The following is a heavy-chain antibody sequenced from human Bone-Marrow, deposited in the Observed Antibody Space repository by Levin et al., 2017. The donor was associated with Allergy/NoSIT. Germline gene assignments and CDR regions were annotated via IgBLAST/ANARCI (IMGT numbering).Heavy chain of an antibody. CDR2: ISSGGENT. J-gene: IGHJ4*02. D-gene: IGHD2-2*03. CDR1: GFSFNVYA. V-gene: IGHV3-23*01. CDR3: AKDGYSGDSKGHHFDY. Sequence: SGGSLRLSCAVSGFSFNVYAMHWVRQAPGKGLECVSGISSGGENTYYADSVKGRFTISRDNSKNTVYLQMNNLRVEDTARYYCAKDGYSGDSKGHHFDYWGQGTLVTVSS.